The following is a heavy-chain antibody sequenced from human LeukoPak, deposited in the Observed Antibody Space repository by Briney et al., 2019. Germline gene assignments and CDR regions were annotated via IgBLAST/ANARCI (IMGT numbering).Heavy chain of an antibody. D-gene: IGHD3-9*01. J-gene: IGHJ1*01. Sequence: GGSLRLSCAASGFTFDDYGMSWVRQAPGKGLEWVSGINWNGGSTGYADSVKGRFTISRDNAKNSLYLQMNSLRAEDTAVYYCARDGHYDILTGYFQDWGQGTLVTVSS. CDR3: ARDGHYDILTGYFQD. V-gene: IGHV3-20*04. CDR1: GFTFDDYG. CDR2: INWNGGST.